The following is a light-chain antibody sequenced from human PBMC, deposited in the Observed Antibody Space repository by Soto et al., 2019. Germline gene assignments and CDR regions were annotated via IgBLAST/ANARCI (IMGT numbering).Light chain of an antibody. V-gene: IGKV3-15*01. CDR1: QSASRN. CDR3: QQYNYWPFT. J-gene: IGKJ3*01. Sequence: EIVMTQSPVTLSVSPGESATLSCRASQSASRNLAWYQQKPGQAPRLLIYGASTRATGIPARFSGSGSGTDFTLTISSLQSEDFAAYFCQQYNYWPFTFGPGTKVDV. CDR2: GAS.